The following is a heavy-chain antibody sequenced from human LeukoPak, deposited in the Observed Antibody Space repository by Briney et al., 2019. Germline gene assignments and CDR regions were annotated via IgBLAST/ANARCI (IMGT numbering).Heavy chain of an antibody. CDR3: ARDSNNGYCSSTSCSLGY. CDR2: INPNSGVT. CDR1: GYTFTGYY. Sequence: GASVKVSCKASGYTFTGYYMHWVRQAPGQGLEWMGWINPNSGVTHYPQKFQGRVTMTRDTSIRTAYMEVSSLRSEDTAVYYCARDSNNGYCSSTSCSLGYWGQGTLVTVSS. V-gene: IGHV1-2*02. D-gene: IGHD2-2*01. J-gene: IGHJ4*02.